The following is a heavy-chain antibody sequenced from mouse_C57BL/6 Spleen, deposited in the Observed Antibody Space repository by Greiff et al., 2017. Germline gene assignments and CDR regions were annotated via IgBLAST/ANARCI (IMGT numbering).Heavy chain of an antibody. CDR1: GFTFSDYG. J-gene: IGHJ2*01. Sequence: EVKVVESGGGLVKPGGSLKLSCAASGFTFSDYGMHWVRQAPEKGLEWVAYISSGSSTIYYADTVKGRFTISRDNAKNTLFLQMTSLRSEDTAMYYCARYASYYFDYWGQGTTLTVSS. CDR2: ISSGSSTI. D-gene: IGHD6-1*01. CDR3: ARYASYYFDY. V-gene: IGHV5-17*01.